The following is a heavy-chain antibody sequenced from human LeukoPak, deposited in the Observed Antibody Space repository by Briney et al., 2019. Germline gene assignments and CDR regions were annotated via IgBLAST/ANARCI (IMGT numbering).Heavy chain of an antibody. J-gene: IGHJ4*02. V-gene: IGHV1-46*01. Sequence: ASVKVSCKASRYTSTSYYMHWVRQAPGQGLEWMGIINPSGGSTSYAQKFQGRVTMTRDMSTSTAYMELSSLRSEDTAVYYCARGRESAIFGVVIGSEFFFDYWGQGTLVTVSS. CDR1: RYTSTSYY. CDR2: INPSGGST. D-gene: IGHD3-3*01. CDR3: ARGRESAIFGVVIGSEFFFDY.